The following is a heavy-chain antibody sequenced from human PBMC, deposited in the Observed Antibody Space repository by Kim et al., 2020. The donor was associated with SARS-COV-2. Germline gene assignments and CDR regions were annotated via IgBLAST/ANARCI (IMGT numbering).Heavy chain of an antibody. D-gene: IGHD3-10*01. V-gene: IGHV1-3*01. J-gene: IGHJ4*02. Sequence: GKRNTKTSQKVPGRATITRNTAASTAYMELSSLRSEDTAVYYCARYRGFDYWGQGTLVTVSS. CDR2: GKRNT. CDR3: ARYRGFDY.